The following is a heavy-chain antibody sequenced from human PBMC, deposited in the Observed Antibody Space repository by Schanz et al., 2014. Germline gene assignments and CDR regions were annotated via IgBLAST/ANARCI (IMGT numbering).Heavy chain of an antibody. CDR1: GFTFSGYS. CDR3: ARDLPRTFLFDY. Sequence: DVQLLESGGGLVQPGGSLRLSCAASGFTFSGYSMNWVRQAPGKGLEWVAYISSSSSTIHYADSVKGRFTISRDNAKNSLYLQMDSLRAEDTAVYYCARDLPRTFLFDYWGQGTLXTVSS. V-gene: IGHV3-48*01. CDR2: ISSSSSTI. J-gene: IGHJ4*02.